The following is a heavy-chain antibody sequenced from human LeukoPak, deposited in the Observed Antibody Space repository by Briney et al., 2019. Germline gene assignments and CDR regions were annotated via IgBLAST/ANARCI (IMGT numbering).Heavy chain of an antibody. CDR2: ISTYNGDT. D-gene: IGHD3-9*01. CDR1: GYTFTSYG. J-gene: IGHJ4*02. V-gene: IGHV1-18*01. Sequence: ASVKVSCKASGYTFTSYGISWVRQAPGQGLEWMGWISTYNGDTDYAQKLQGRVTMTADTSTSTAYMEMRSLKSDDTAVYYCARDPGQYYDILTGYYTPYYFDYWGQGTLVTVSS. CDR3: ARDPGQYYDILTGYYTPYYFDY.